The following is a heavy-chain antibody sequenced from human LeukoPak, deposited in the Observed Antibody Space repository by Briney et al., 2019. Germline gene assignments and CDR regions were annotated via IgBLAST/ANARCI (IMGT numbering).Heavy chain of an antibody. Sequence: SQTLSLTCAISGDSVSSNSAAWNWIRQSPSRVLEWLGRTYYRSKWYNDYAVSVKSRITINPDTSKNQFSLQLNSVTPEDTAVYYCARAVLWFGELPLDVWGKGTTVTISS. D-gene: IGHD3-10*01. J-gene: IGHJ6*01. CDR3: ARAVLWFGELPLDV. CDR1: GDSVSSNSAA. CDR2: TYYRSKWYN. V-gene: IGHV6-1*01.